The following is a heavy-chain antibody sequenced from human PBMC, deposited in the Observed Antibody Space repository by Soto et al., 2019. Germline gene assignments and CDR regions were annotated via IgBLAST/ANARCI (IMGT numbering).Heavy chain of an antibody. J-gene: IGHJ5*02. CDR2: IYYSGST. CDR3: ARAAYDFWSGYYTPNWFDP. Sequence: PSETLSLTCTVSGGSISSYYWSWIRQPPGKGLEWIGYIYYSGSTNYNPSLKSRVTISVDTSKNQFSLKLSSVTAADTAVYYCARAAYDFWSGYYTPNWFDPWGQGTLVTVS. CDR1: GGSISSYY. D-gene: IGHD3-3*01. V-gene: IGHV4-59*01.